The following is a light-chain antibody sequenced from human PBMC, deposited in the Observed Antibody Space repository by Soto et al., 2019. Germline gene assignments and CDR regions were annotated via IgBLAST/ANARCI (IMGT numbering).Light chain of an antibody. CDR2: KAS. J-gene: IGKJ4*01. Sequence: DIQMTQSPSTLSASVGDRVTIACRASQSISTWLAWYQQKPGKAPKLLIYKASNLEGGVPSRFSGSGSGTEFTITISSLQPDDFATYYCQQYNTYALTFGGGTTVEIK. CDR3: QQYNTYALT. V-gene: IGKV1-5*03. CDR1: QSISTW.